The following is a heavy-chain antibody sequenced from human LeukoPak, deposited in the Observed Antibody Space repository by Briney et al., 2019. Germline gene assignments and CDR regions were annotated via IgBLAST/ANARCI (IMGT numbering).Heavy chain of an antibody. J-gene: IGHJ4*02. V-gene: IGHV4-39*01. CDR3: ARWETYGVQIDY. D-gene: IGHD4-17*01. Sequence: SETLSLTCTVSGGSISSSSYYWGWIRQPPGKGLEWIGSIYYSGSTYYNPSLKSRVTISVDTSKNQFSLKLSSVTAADTAVYYCARWETYGVQIDYWGQGTLVTVSS. CDR1: GGSISSSSYY. CDR2: IYYSGST.